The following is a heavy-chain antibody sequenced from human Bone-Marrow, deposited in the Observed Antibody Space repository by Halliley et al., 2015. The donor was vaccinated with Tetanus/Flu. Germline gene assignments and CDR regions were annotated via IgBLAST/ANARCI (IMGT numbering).Heavy chain of an antibody. CDR1: GFTFNNYG. CDR2: ISYDGSQK. D-gene: IGHD6-19*01. V-gene: IGHV3-30*18. J-gene: IGHJ4*02. Sequence: SLRLSCAASGFTFNNYGMHWVRQAPGKGLEWVAAISYDGSQKYYVDSVKGRFTISRDNSNNTVSLQMNSLRAEDTAVFYCAKDRGPVSAHFDHWGQGTLVTVSS. CDR3: AKDRGPVSAHFDH.